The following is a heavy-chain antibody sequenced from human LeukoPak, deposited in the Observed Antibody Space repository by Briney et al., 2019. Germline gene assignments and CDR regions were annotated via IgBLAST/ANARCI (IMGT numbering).Heavy chain of an antibody. D-gene: IGHD5-18*01. CDR2: IYSGGTT. Sequence: PGGSVRLSCAASGFTVSTNCMTWVRQAPAKGLEWVSTIYSGGTTYYADSVMGRFTISRHNSRNTLYLQMNSLRAKDTAVYYCARVDTVMAYYFDLWGQGTLVTVSS. J-gene: IGHJ4*02. CDR3: ARVDTVMAYYFDL. V-gene: IGHV3-53*04. CDR1: GFTVSTNC.